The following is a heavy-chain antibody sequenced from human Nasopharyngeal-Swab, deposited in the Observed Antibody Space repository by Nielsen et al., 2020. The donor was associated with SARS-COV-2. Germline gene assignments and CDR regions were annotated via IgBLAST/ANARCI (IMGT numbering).Heavy chain of an antibody. CDR3: ARHYDFWSDYYNSHFYGMDV. CDR2: IKHDGSAI. Sequence: GGSLSLSCAASGFTFSSYCMTWVRQAPGKGLEWVANIKHDGSAIYYADSVKGRFTISRDNAKSSLHLQMNSLRAEDTAVYYCARHYDFWSDYYNSHFYGMDVWGQGTTVTVSS. V-gene: IGHV3-7*01. J-gene: IGHJ6*02. CDR1: GFTFSSYC. D-gene: IGHD3-3*01.